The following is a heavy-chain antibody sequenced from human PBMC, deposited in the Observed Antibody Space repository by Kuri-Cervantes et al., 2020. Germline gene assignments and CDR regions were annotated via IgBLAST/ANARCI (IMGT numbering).Heavy chain of an antibody. CDR3: ARDWHRDLQLWKLDWYFDL. CDR2: ISSSSSTI. J-gene: IGHJ2*01. D-gene: IGHD5-18*01. V-gene: IGHV3-48*01. Sequence: GESLKISCAASGFTFSSYSMNWARQAPGKGLEWVSYISSSSSTIYYADSVKGRFTISRDNAKNSLYLQMNSLRAEDTAVYYCARDWHRDLQLWKLDWYFDLWGRGTLVTVSS. CDR1: GFTFSSYS.